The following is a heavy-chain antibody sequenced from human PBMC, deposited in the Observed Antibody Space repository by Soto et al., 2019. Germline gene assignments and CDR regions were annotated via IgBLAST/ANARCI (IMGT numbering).Heavy chain of an antibody. Sequence: QVQLVQSGAEVKKPGASVKVSCKASGYTFTSYGISWVRQAPGQGLEGMGWISAYNGNKKYAQKLQGRVTMTTGPSTSTAYMELRSLRSDDTAVYYCARDAAIGMNDYWGQGTLVTVSS. V-gene: IGHV1-18*01. J-gene: IGHJ4*02. D-gene: IGHD1-20*01. CDR2: ISAYNGNK. CDR3: ARDAAIGMNDY. CDR1: GYTFTSYG.